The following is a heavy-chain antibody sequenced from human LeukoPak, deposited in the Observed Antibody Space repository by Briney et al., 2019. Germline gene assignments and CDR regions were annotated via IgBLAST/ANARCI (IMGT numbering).Heavy chain of an antibody. CDR2: VIPIFGTP. J-gene: IGHJ4*02. Sequence: ASVKVSCKASGGTFTCYVFSWVRQAPGQGLEWMGRVIPIFGTPHYAQKIQGRVTITADKSTSIAYMEISGLRSEDTAVYYCAGGAYGDVLTGYYKGPIQYWGQGTLVSVSS. D-gene: IGHD3-9*01. CDR3: AGGAYGDVLTGYYKGPIQY. V-gene: IGHV1-69*06. CDR1: GGTFTCYV.